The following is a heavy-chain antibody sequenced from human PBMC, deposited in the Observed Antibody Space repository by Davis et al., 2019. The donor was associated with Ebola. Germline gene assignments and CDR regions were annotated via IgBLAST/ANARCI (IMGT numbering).Heavy chain of an antibody. CDR3: ARAGDYSNPTDYYGMDV. V-gene: IGHV4-59*08. J-gene: IGHJ6*02. CDR2: IYYSGST. Sequence: SETLSLTCTVSGGSISSYYWSWIRQPPGKGLEWIGYIYYSGSTNYNPSLKSRVTISVDTSKNQFSLKLSSVTAADTAVYYCARAGDYSNPTDYYGMDVWGQGTTVTVSS. CDR1: GGSISSYY. D-gene: IGHD4-11*01.